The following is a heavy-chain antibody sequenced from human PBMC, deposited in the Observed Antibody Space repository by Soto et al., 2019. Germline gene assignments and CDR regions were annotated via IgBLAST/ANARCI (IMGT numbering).Heavy chain of an antibody. D-gene: IGHD3-3*01. V-gene: IGHV3-33*01. Sequence: QVQLVESGGGVVQPGRSLRLSCAASGFTFSSYGMHWVRQAPGKGLEWVAVIWYDGSNKYYADSVKGRFTISRDNSKNTLYLQMNSLRAEDTAVYYCARAAAVTIFGVVITGPYYYGMDVWGQGTTVTVSS. CDR1: GFTFSSYG. CDR3: ARAAAVTIFGVVITGPYYYGMDV. J-gene: IGHJ6*02. CDR2: IWYDGSNK.